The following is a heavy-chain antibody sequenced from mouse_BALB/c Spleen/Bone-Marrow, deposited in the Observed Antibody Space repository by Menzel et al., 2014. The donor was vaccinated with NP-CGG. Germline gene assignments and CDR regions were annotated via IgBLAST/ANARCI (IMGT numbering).Heavy chain of an antibody. V-gene: IGHV1-4*01. J-gene: IGHJ3*01. CDR2: INPSSGYT. D-gene: IGHD4-1*02. CDR1: GYTFTSYT. Sequence: KLQQSGAELARPGASVKMSCKASGYTFTSYTMHWVKQRPGQGLEWIGYINPSSGYTNYNQKFKDKATLTADKSSSTAYMQLSSLTSEDSAVYYCARWANWDGFAYWGQGTLVTVSA. CDR3: ARWANWDGFAY.